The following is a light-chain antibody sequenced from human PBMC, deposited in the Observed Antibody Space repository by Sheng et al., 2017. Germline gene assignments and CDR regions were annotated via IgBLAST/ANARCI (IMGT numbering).Light chain of an antibody. CDR2: QDS. J-gene: IGLJ1*01. V-gene: IGLV3-1*01. CDR1: KLGDKY. CDR3: QAWDSTTGV. Sequence: SYELAQPPSVSVSPGQTASIPCSGDKLGDKYASWYQQKPGQSPVLVIYQDSSRPSGIPERFSGSNSGNTATLTIXGTQAMDEADYYCQAWDSTTGVFGTGTKVTVL.